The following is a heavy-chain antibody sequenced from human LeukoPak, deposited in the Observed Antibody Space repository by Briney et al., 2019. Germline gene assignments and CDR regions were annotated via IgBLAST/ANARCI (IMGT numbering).Heavy chain of an antibody. CDR1: GGSFSGYY. CDR3: ARQNRIQLTPGAFDI. J-gene: IGHJ3*02. D-gene: IGHD5-18*01. Sequence: SETLSLTCAVYGGSFSGYYWSWIRQPPGKGLEWVGEINHSGSTNYNPSLKSRVTISVDTSKNQFSLKLSSVTAADTAVYYCARQNRIQLTPGAFDIWGQGTMVTVSS. V-gene: IGHV4-34*01. CDR2: INHSGST.